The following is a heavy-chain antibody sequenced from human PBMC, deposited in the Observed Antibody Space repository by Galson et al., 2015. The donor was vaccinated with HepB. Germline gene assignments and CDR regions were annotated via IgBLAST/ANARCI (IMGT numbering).Heavy chain of an antibody. J-gene: IGHJ3*02. CDR2: ISSIRIAI. CDR3: ARDRTIFGVGIIPVRGAFDI. D-gene: IGHD3-3*01. CDR1: GFTFSDYY. Sequence: SLRLSCAASGFTFSDYYMTWIRQAPGKGLEWVSSISSIRIAIYYADSVKGRFTISRDNAKNSLYLQMNSLRAEDTAVYYCARDRTIFGVGIIPVRGAFDIWGQGTMVTVSS. V-gene: IGHV3-11*04.